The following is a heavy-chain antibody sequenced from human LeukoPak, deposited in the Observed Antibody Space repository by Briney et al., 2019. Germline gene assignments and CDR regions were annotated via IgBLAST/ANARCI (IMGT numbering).Heavy chain of an antibody. Sequence: AGSLRLSCAASGFTFSSYAMSWDRQAPGKGLKWVSAISGSGGSTYYADSVKGRFTISRDNSKNTLYLQMNSLRAEDTAVYYCAKDIPPSPKGGNYFDYWGQGTLVTVSS. V-gene: IGHV3-23*01. J-gene: IGHJ4*02. CDR1: GFTFSSYA. D-gene: IGHD2-21*01. CDR3: AKDIPPSPKGGNYFDY. CDR2: ISGSGGST.